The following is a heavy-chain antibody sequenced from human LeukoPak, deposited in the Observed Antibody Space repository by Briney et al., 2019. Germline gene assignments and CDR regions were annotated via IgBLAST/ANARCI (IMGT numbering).Heavy chain of an antibody. J-gene: IGHJ5*02. Sequence: ASVKVSCKASGYTFTGCYMHWVRQAPGQGLEWMGWINPNSGGTNYAQKFQGRVTMTRDTSISTAYMELSRLRSDDTAVYYCARGSSLRYSSGWYNWFDPWGQGTLVTVSS. V-gene: IGHV1-2*02. CDR2: INPNSGGT. D-gene: IGHD6-19*01. CDR3: ARGSSLRYSSGWYNWFDP. CDR1: GYTFTGCY.